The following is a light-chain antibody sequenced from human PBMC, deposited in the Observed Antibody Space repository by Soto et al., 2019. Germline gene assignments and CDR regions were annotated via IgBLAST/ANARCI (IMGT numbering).Light chain of an antibody. CDR3: QHYGTSAL. J-gene: IGKJ3*01. CDR2: AS. V-gene: IGKV3-20*01. CDR1: QSVSDSY. Sequence: IVLTQSPGTLSLSPGERATLSCRASQSVSDSYLAWYQQKPGQAPRLLIDASSRATGIPDRFSGSGSGTDFTLTISRLEPEDFAVYYCQHYGTSALFGPGTKVDI.